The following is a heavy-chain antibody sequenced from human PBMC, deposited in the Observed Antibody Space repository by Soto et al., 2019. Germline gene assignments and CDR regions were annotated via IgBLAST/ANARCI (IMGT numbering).Heavy chain of an antibody. D-gene: IGHD3-3*01. Sequence: PGGSLRLSCAASGFTSSSYGMHWVRQAPGKGLEWVAVISYDGSNKYYADSVKGRFTISRDNSKNTLYLQMNSLRAEDTAVYYCAKDLRFLEWLYPGEDDGMDVWGQGTTVTVSS. J-gene: IGHJ6*02. CDR2: ISYDGSNK. CDR1: GFTSSSYG. CDR3: AKDLRFLEWLYPGEDDGMDV. V-gene: IGHV3-30*18.